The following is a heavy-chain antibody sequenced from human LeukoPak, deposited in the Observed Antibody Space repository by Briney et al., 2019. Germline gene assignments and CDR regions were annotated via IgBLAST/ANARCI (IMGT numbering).Heavy chain of an antibody. CDR3: AREWDY. V-gene: IGHV4-61*01. CDR2: IYYTGTT. Sequence: PSETLSLTCTVSGGSISGTYYWSWIRQPPGKGLEWIGYIYYTGTTDSNPSLKSRVTISLDTSKNQFSLKLSSVTAADTAVYYCAREWDYWGQGTLVTVSS. CDR1: GGSISGTYY. J-gene: IGHJ4*02.